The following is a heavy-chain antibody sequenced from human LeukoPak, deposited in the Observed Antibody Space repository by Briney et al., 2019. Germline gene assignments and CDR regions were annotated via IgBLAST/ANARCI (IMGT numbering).Heavy chain of an antibody. Sequence: SETLSLTCTVSGGSISSYYWSWIRQPPGKGLEWIGYIYYSGSTNYNPSLKSRVTISVDTSKNQFSLKLSSVTAADTAVYYCARGGGGSSGYDPFGYWGQGTLVTVSS. J-gene: IGHJ4*02. CDR2: IYYSGST. V-gene: IGHV4-59*01. D-gene: IGHD3-22*01. CDR3: ARGGGGSSGYDPFGY. CDR1: GGSISSYY.